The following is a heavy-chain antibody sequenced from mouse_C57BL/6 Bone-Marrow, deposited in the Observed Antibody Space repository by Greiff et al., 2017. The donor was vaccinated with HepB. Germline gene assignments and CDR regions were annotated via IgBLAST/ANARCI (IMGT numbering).Heavy chain of an antibody. D-gene: IGHD1-1*01. V-gene: IGHV14-4*01. Sequence: EVQLQESGAELVRPGASVKLSCTASGFNIKDDYMHWVKQRPEQGLEWIGWIDPENGDTEYASNFQGKATITADTSSNTAYLQLSSLTSEDTAVYYGTTGVVTTVVNAMDYWGQGTSVTVSS. CDR3: TTGVVTTVVNAMDY. CDR2: IDPENGDT. J-gene: IGHJ4*01. CDR1: GFNIKDDY.